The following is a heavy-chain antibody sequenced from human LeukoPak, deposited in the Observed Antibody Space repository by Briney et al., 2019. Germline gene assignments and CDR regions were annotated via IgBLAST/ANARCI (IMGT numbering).Heavy chain of an antibody. CDR1: GRSISSYY. CDR3: ATQCHYSSSCHDAFDI. CDR2: IYYSGST. V-gene: IGHV4-59*01. J-gene: IGHJ3*02. D-gene: IGHD6-13*01. Sequence: SETLSLTCTVSGRSISSYYWSWIRQPPGKGLEWIGYIYYSGSTNYNPSLKSRVTISVDTSKNQFSLKLSSVTAADTAVYYCATQCHYSSSCHDAFDIWGQGTMVTVSS.